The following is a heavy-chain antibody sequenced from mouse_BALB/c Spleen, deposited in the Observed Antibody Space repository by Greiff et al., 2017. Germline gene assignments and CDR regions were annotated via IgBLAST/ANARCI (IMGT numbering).Heavy chain of an antibody. J-gene: IGHJ1*01. V-gene: IGHV2-9*02. CDR2: IWAGGST. Sequence: VKVVESGPGLVAPSQSLSITCTVSGFSLTSYGVHWVRQPPGKGLEWLGVIWAGGSTNYNSALMSRLSISKDNSKSQVFLKMNSLQTDDTAMYYCARDLPYYGSSYGYFDVWGAGTTVTVSS. CDR3: ARDLPYYGSSYGYFDV. CDR1: GFSLTSYG. D-gene: IGHD1-1*01.